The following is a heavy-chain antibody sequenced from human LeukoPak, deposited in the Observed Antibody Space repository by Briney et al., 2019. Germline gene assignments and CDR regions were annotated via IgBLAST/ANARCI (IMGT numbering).Heavy chain of an antibody. J-gene: IGHJ4*02. D-gene: IGHD6-19*01. CDR1: GYTFTSYG. V-gene: IGHV1-18*01. Sequence: ASVKVSCKASGYTFTSYGINWVRQAPGQGLGGMGWISAYNGNTNYAQKLQDRVTMTTDTSTSTAYMELRSLRSDDTAIYYCARMMSIPVAGHRPLFDYWGQGTLVTVSS. CDR2: ISAYNGNT. CDR3: ARMMSIPVAGHRPLFDY.